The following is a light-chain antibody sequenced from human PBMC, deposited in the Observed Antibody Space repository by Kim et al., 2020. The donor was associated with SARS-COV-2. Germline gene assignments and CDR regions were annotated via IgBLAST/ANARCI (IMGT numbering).Light chain of an antibody. Sequence: PRETLAISCCGSSSSIRSNTENGYQQHPETAPNLLIYSNDQRPWGAPVRFSGSKSDTSASLAISGLQSEDEADYYCAAWDDSMNVVFGGGTKLTVL. CDR2: SND. J-gene: IGLJ3*02. CDR3: AAWDDSMNVV. V-gene: IGLV1-44*01. CDR1: SSSIRSNT.